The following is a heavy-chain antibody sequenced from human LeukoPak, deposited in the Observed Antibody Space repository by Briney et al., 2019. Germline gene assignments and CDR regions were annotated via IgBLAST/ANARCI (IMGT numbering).Heavy chain of an antibody. Sequence: GGSLRLSCAASGFTFSSYAMSWVRQAPGKGLEWVSAISGSGGSTYYADSVKGRFTISRDNSKNTLYLQMNSLKTEDTAVYYCTTVVVPPNYYYYYMDVWGKGATVTVSS. D-gene: IGHD2-2*01. J-gene: IGHJ6*03. CDR1: GFTFSSYA. V-gene: IGHV3-23*01. CDR2: ISGSGGST. CDR3: TTVVVPPNYYYYYMDV.